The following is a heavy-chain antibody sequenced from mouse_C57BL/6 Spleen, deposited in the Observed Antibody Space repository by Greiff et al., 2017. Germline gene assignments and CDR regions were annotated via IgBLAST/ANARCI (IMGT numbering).Heavy chain of an antibody. Sequence: VKLVESGPGLVAPSQSLSITCTVSGFSLTSYAISWVRQPPGKGLEWLGVIWTGGGTNYNSALKSRLSISTDNSQRQVFLKMTSLQPEDTARYYCARGRDQFAYWGQGPLVTVSA. CDR1: GFSLTSYA. CDR2: IWTGGGT. CDR3: ARGRDQFAY. J-gene: IGHJ3*01. V-gene: IGHV2-9-1*01.